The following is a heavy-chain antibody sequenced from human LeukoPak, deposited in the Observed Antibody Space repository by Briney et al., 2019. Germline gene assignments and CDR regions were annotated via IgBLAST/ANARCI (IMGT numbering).Heavy chain of an antibody. J-gene: IGHJ3*02. CDR1: GYSFPIYW. D-gene: IGHD2/OR15-2a*01. Sequence: GESLKISCKGSGYSFPIYWIAWVRQMPGKGLEWMGIIYPGDSDTRYSPSFQGQVTISADKSITTAYLQWSSLRASDTAMYYCARPANRGDAFDIWGQGTMVTVSS. CDR2: IYPGDSDT. CDR3: ARPANRGDAFDI. V-gene: IGHV5-51*01.